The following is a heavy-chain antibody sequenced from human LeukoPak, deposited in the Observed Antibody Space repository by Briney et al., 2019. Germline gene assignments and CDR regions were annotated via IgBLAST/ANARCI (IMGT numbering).Heavy chain of an antibody. V-gene: IGHV4-34*01. Sequence: SETLSLTCAVYGGSFSGYYWSWIRQPPGKGLEWIGEINHSGSTNYNPSLKSRVTISVDTSKNQFSLKLSSVTAADTAVYYCARHRRPAMVDYWGQGTLVTVSS. J-gene: IGHJ4*02. CDR2: INHSGST. D-gene: IGHD5-18*01. CDR1: GGSFSGYY. CDR3: ARHRRPAMVDY.